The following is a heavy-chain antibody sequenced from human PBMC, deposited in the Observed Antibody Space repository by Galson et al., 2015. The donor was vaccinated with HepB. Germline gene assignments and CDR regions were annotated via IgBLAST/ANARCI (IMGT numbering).Heavy chain of an antibody. J-gene: IGHJ4*02. D-gene: IGHD3-22*01. CDR3: ARDYYDSSGYYYEKYYFDY. CDR1: GFTFSSCS. Sequence: SLRLSCAASGFTFSSCSMNWVRQAPGKGLEWVSSISSSSSYIYYADSVKGRFTISRDNAKNSLYLQMNSLRAEDTAVYYCARDYYDSSGYYYEKYYFDYWGQGTLVTVSS. V-gene: IGHV3-21*01. CDR2: ISSSSSYI.